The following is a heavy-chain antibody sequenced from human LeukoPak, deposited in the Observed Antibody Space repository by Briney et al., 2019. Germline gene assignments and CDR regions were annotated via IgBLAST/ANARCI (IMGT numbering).Heavy chain of an antibody. D-gene: IGHD2-15*01. CDR2: ISYDGSNK. V-gene: IGHV3-30-3*01. CDR1: GFTFSSYA. Sequence: PGGSLRLSCAASGFTFSSYAMHWVRQAPGKGLEWVAVISYDGSNKYYADSVKGRFTISRDNSKNTLYLQMNSLRVEDTAVYYCARDRGYCSGGSCYDFDYWGQGTLVTVSS. J-gene: IGHJ4*02. CDR3: ARDRGYCSGGSCYDFDY.